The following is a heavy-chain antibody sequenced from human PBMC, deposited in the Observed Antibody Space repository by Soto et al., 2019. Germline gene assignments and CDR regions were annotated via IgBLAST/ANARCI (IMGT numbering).Heavy chain of an antibody. J-gene: IGHJ4*02. CDR2: IYYSGST. V-gene: IGHV4-61*01. D-gene: IGHD6-19*01. CDR1: GGSVSSGRYY. CDR3: ARSESGSGWL. Sequence: SETLSLTCTVSGGSVSSGRYYWSWIRQPPGKGLEWIGYIYYSGSTKYNPTLKSRVTISVDTSKNQFPLKLSSMTAADTAVYYCARSESGSGWLGGQGTLVTVSS.